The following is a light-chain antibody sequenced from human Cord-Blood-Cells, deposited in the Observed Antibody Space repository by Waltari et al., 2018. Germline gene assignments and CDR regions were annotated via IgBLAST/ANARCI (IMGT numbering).Light chain of an antibody. J-gene: IGLJ1*01. CDR2: EVS. CDR3: SSYTSSSTYV. V-gene: IGLV2-14*01. CDR1: SSDVGGYNY. Sequence: QSALTQPASVSGSPGQSITISCTVTSSDVGGYNYVSWYQQHPGKAPKPIIYEVSNRPSGVSNRFSGSKSGNTASLTISGLQAEDEADYYCSSYTSSSTYVFGTGTKVTVL.